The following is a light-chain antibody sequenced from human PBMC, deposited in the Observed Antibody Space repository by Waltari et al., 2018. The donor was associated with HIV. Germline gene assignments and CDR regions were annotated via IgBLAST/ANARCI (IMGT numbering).Light chain of an antibody. CDR2: EVD. V-gene: IGLV2-14*01. CDR3: SSYRSYNTVV. CDR1: TEDGGGSSF. Sequence: QSALIPPASVSGAPGQSITLSCTGPTEDGGGSSFLSGYQHHPGKAPKVLIYEVDNRPSGVSYRFSGSKSGNTASLTISGLQAEDEADYYCSSYRSYNTVVFGGGTKLTVL. J-gene: IGLJ2*01.